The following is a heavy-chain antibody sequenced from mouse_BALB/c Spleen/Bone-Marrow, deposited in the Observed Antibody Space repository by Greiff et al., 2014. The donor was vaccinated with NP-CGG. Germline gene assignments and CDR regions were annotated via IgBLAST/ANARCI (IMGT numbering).Heavy chain of an antibody. CDR2: IDPENGDT. J-gene: IGHJ2*01. V-gene: IGHV14-4*02. Sequence: VQLKESGAELVRSGASVKLSRTASGLNIKDYYMHWVKQRPEQGLEWIGWIDPENGDTEYAPKFQGKATMTADTSSNTAYLQLSSLTSEDTAVYYCNARGDYDFDYFDYWGQGTTLTVSS. CDR1: GLNIKDYY. D-gene: IGHD2-4*01. CDR3: NARGDYDFDYFDY.